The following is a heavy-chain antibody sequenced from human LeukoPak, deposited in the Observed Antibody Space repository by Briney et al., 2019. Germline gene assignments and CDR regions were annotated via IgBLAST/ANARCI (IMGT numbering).Heavy chain of an antibody. CDR2: IKSKTDGGTT. J-gene: IGHJ4*02. CDR3: TTGYYYDSSGYYY. Sequence: GGSLRLSCAASGFTFSNAWMSRVRQAPGKGLEWVGHIKSKTDGGTTDYAAPVKGRFTISRDDSKNTLYLQMISLKTEDTAVYYCTTGYYYDSSGYYYWGQGTLVTVSS. V-gene: IGHV3-15*01. D-gene: IGHD3-22*01. CDR1: GFTFSNAW.